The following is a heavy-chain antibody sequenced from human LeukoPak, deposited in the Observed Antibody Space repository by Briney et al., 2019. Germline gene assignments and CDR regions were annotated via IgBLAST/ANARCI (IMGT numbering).Heavy chain of an antibody. D-gene: IGHD3-22*01. CDR1: GFTFSYYW. J-gene: IGHJ4*02. Sequence: GGSLRLSCAASGFTFSYYWMSWVRQAPGKGPEWVANIKQDGTEKYYVDSVKGRFTISRDNAKNSLYLQMNSLRAEDTAVYYCARHYYDTSGYYGRDYFDYWGQGTLVTVPS. CDR3: ARHYYDTSGYYGRDYFDY. V-gene: IGHV3-7*01. CDR2: IKQDGTEK.